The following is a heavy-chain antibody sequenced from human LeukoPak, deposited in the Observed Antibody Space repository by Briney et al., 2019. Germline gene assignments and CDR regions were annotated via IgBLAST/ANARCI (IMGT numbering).Heavy chain of an antibody. CDR1: GGSISSSSYY. J-gene: IGHJ4*02. Sequence: PSETLSFTCTVSGGSISSSSYYWGWIRQPPGKGLEWIGSIYYSGSTYYNPSLKSRVTISVDTSKNQFSLKLSSVTAADTAVYYCARQSGYDQLFDYWGQGTLVTVSS. CDR2: IYYSGST. D-gene: IGHD5-12*01. CDR3: ARQSGYDQLFDY. V-gene: IGHV4-39*01.